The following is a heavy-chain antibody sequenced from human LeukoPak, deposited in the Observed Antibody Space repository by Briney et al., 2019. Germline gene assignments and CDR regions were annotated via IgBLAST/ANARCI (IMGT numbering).Heavy chain of an antibody. CDR1: GGSISSYY. V-gene: IGHV4-59*01. J-gene: IGHJ4*02. CDR2: IYYSGST. Sequence: SETLSLTCTVSGGSISSYYWSWIRQPPGKGLEWIGYIYYSGSTNYNPSLKSRVTISVDTSKNHFSLKLSSVTAADTAVYYCARIAAYCGGDCYFIPDYWGQGTLVTVSS. D-gene: IGHD2-21*02. CDR3: ARIAAYCGGDCYFIPDY.